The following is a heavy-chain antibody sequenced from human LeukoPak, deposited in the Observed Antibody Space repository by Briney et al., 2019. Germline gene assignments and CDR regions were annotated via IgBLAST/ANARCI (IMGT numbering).Heavy chain of an antibody. CDR3: ARDQEAVPYSSSSPFDY. CDR1: GYTFTSYG. D-gene: IGHD6-6*01. V-gene: IGHV1-18*01. CDR2: ISAYNGNT. Sequence: ASVKVSCTASGYTFTSYGISWVRQAPGQGLEWMGWISAYNGNTNYAQKLQGRVTMTTDTSTSTAYMELRSLRSDDTAVYYCARDQEAVPYSSSSPFDYWGQGTLVTVSS. J-gene: IGHJ4*02.